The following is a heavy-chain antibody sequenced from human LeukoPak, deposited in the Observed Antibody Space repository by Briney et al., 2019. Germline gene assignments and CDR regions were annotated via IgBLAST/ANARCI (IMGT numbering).Heavy chain of an antibody. Sequence: SETVPVTGTVSGGSISSYYWSWIRQPPKKGLEWIGYIYYSGSTNYNPALKGPGTISVDTSKNQFPLKLSSVTAADTAIYYCARHDTSGWIWFDPWGQPNMVAVCS. CDR2: IYYSGST. CDR1: GGSISSYY. V-gene: IGHV4-59*08. CDR3: ARHDTSGWIWFDP. D-gene: IGHD6-19*01. J-gene: IGHJ5*02.